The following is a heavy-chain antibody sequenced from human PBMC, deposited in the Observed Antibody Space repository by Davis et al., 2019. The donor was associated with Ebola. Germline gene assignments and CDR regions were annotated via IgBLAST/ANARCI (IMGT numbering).Heavy chain of an antibody. CDR2: ISGSGTDT. D-gene: IGHD3-10*01. CDR1: GFTFDSYA. J-gene: IGHJ4*02. CDR3: AKAPLWFGELPSYYFDY. Sequence: GESLKISCAASGFTFDSYAMNWVRQAPGKGLKWVSLISGSGTDTYYADSVKGRFAISRDNSKNTLNLQMNSLRAEDTAVYFCAKAPLWFGELPSYYFDYWGQGILVTVSS. V-gene: IGHV3-23*01.